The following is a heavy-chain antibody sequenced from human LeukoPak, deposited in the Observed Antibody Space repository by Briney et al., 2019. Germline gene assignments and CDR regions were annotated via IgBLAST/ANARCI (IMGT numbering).Heavy chain of an antibody. CDR3: ARTMYYYDSSGYPVY. V-gene: IGHV1-18*01. CDR1: GYTFTSYG. CDR2: ISAYNGNT. J-gene: IGHJ4*02. Sequence: ASVKVSCKASGYTFTSYGISWVRQAPGQGLEWMGWISAYNGNTNYAQKLQGRVTMTTDTSTSTVYMELGSLRSDDTGVYYCARTMYYYDSSGYPVYGGQGTLVTVS. D-gene: IGHD3-22*01.